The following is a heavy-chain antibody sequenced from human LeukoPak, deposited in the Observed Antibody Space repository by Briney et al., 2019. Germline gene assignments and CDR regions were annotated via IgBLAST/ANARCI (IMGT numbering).Heavy chain of an antibody. CDR1: GGSFSGYY. J-gene: IGHJ4*02. CDR2: IYTSGST. D-gene: IGHD6-13*01. V-gene: IGHV4-59*10. Sequence: SETLSLTCAVYGGSFSGYYWSWIRQPAGKGLEWIGRIYTSGSTNYNPSLKSRVTISVDTSKNQFSLKLSPVTAADTAVYYCARFGAAGCTDPVDYWGQGTLVTVSS. CDR3: ARFGAAGCTDPVDY.